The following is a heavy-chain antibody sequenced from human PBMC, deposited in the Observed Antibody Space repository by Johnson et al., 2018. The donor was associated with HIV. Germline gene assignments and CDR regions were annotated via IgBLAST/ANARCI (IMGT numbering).Heavy chain of an antibody. V-gene: IGHV3-30-3*01. CDR2: ISYGGNKQ. D-gene: IGHD3-10*01. CDR3: AREVRGPRGGFDI. CDR1: GFTFSSYA. Sequence: QVQLVESGGGVVQPGRSLRLSCAASGFTFSSYAMHWVRQPPGKGLEWVAVISYGGNKQYYVDSVEGRFTISRDNSKDTLYLQMNSLRAEDTAVYYCAREVRGPRGGFDIWGQGTMVTVSS. J-gene: IGHJ3*02.